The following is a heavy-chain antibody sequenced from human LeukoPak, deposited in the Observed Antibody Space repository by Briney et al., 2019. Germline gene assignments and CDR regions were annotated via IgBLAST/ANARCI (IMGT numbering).Heavy chain of an antibody. J-gene: IGHJ4*02. D-gene: IGHD3-9*01. CDR1: GGSISSYY. V-gene: IGHV4-59*01. Sequence: SETLSLTCTVSGGSISSYYWSWIRQPPGKGLEWIGYIYYSGSTNYNPSLKSRATISVDTSKNQFSLKLSSVTAADTAVYYCARDYRGLRYFDWPIPFDYWGQGTLVTVSS. CDR3: ARDYRGLRYFDWPIPFDY. CDR2: IYYSGST.